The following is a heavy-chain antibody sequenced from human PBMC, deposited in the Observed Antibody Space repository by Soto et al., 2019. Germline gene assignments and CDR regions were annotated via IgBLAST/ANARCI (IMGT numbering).Heavy chain of an antibody. CDR1: SGSIGSSDYT. CDR2: IYYSGKT. J-gene: IGHJ6*02. D-gene: IGHD2-2*01. CDR3: ARLQGYCIRSSCTGYYAMDV. Sequence: SETLSLTCTIPSGSIGSSDYTWGWIRQPPGKGLEWIGSIYYSGKTYYNPSLNSRITVSVDTSKNQFSLNLSSVTAADTAVYYCARLQGYCIRSSCTGYYAMDVWGQGTTVT. V-gene: IGHV4-39*01.